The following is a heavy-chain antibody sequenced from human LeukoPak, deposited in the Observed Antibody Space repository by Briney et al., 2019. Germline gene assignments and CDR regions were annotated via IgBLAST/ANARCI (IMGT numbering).Heavy chain of an antibody. Sequence: GESLRISCKGSGYSFTSYWISRVRQMPGKGVEGMGRIDPSDSYTNYSPSFQGHVTISADKSISTAYLQWSSLRASDTAMYYCARHGEVAATPDNSGLDYWGQGTLVTVSS. CDR3: ARHGEVAATPDNSGLDY. CDR2: IDPSDSYT. CDR1: GYSFTSYW. V-gene: IGHV5-10-1*01. J-gene: IGHJ4*02. D-gene: IGHD2-15*01.